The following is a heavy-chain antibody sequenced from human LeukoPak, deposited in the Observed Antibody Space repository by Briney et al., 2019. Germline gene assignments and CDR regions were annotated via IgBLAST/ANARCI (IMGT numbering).Heavy chain of an antibody. CDR2: IYYSGST. CDR1: GGSISRYY. V-gene: IGHV4-59*08. J-gene: IGHJ6*02. Sequence: SETLSLTCTVSGGSISRYYWSWIRQPPGKGLEWIGYIYYSGSTNYNPSLKSRVTISVDTSKNQFSLKLSSVTAADTAVYYCARHVRLDVWGQGTTVTVSS. CDR3: ARHVRLDV.